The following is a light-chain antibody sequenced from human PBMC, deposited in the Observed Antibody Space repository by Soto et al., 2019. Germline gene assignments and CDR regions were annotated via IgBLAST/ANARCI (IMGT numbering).Light chain of an antibody. CDR3: QRYYSAPQT. V-gene: IGKV4-1*01. J-gene: IGKJ1*01. CDR2: WAS. Sequence: DIVMTQSPDSLAVSLDERATINCKSSQSVLYSSNNKNYLAWYQQKPGQPPKLLIYWASTRESGVPDRFSGSGSGTDFTLTISSLQAEDVAVYYCQRYYSAPQTFGQGTKVEIK. CDR1: QSVLYSSNNKNY.